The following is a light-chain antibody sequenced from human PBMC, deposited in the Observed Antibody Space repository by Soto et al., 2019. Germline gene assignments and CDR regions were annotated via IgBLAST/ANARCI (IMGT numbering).Light chain of an antibody. Sequence: QAVLTQPPSVSGAPGQRVTLSCTGNTSNLGAGYDVHWYQQLPGAAPKLVIFGNRNRPSGVPERFSGSKSGTSASLAITGLQAEDEADCYCQAYDYILTASVFGGGTKVTVL. J-gene: IGLJ3*02. V-gene: IGLV1-40*01. CDR2: GNR. CDR3: QAYDYILTASV. CDR1: TSNLGAGYD.